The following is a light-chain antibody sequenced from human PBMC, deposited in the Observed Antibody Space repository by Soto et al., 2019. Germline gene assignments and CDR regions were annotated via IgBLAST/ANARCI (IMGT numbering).Light chain of an antibody. CDR3: QQYNNWPPFT. V-gene: IGKV3-15*01. CDR1: QSVSSN. Sequence: EIVMTQSPATLSVSPGERATLSCRDSQSVSSNLAWYQQKPGQAPRLLIYGASTRATGIPARFSGSGSGTDFTLTISSLQSEDFAVYYCQQYNNWPPFTFGPGTKVDIK. CDR2: GAS. J-gene: IGKJ3*01.